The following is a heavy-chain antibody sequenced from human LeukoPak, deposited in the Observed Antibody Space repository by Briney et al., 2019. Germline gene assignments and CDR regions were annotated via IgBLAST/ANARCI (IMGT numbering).Heavy chain of an antibody. D-gene: IGHD6-19*01. J-gene: IGHJ5*02. CDR3: ARGHDGSGWFGWFDP. CDR1: GFTFSDYY. CDR2: ISSSSSYT. V-gene: IGHV3-11*06. Sequence: GGSLRLSCAASGFTFSDYYMSWIRQAPGKGLEWVSYISSSSSYTNYADSVQGRFTISRDNAKNSLYLQMNSLRAEDTAVYYCARGHDGSGWFGWFDPWGQGTLVTVSS.